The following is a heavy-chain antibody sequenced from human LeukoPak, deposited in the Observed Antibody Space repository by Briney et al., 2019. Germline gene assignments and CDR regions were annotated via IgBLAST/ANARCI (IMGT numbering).Heavy chain of an antibody. Sequence: SETLSLTCAVYGGSFSGYYWSWVRQPPGKGVEWIGEINHSGSTNYNPSLKSRVTISVDTSKNQFSLKLSSVTAADTAVYYCARGSFGVVINRRFFDYWGQGTLVTVSS. CDR1: GGSFSGYY. J-gene: IGHJ4*02. CDR2: INHSGST. CDR3: ARGSFGVVINRRFFDY. D-gene: IGHD3-3*01. V-gene: IGHV4-34*01.